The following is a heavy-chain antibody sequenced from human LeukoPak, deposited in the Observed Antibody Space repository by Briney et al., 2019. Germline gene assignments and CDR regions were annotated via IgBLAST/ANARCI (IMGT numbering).Heavy chain of an antibody. Sequence: GGSLRLSCAAYGFTFSSYSMNWVRQAPGKGLVWVSFISTSSSYIYYADSVKGRFTISRDNAKNSLYLEMNSLRAEDTAVYYCARVQGGGYRTADYWGQGTLVTVSS. CDR3: ARVQGGGYRTADY. J-gene: IGHJ4*02. CDR1: GFTFSSYS. V-gene: IGHV3-21*01. CDR2: ISTSSSYI. D-gene: IGHD6-19*01.